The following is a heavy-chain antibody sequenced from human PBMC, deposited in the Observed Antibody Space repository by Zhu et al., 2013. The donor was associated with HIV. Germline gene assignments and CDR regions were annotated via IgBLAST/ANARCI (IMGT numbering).Heavy chain of an antibody. Sequence: QVQLVQSGAEVKKPGSSVKVSCKASGGTFSSYAISWVRQAPGQGLEWMGRIVSSLDVTNYALKFQGRITITADKSTTTTYLELSSLRSEDTAQYYCARGPNYDFSTTYYNNLNYYYYSLVRLGPKGPRSPSP. CDR2: IVSSLDVT. V-gene: IGHV1-69*09. J-gene: IGHJ6*02. CDR1: GGTFSSYA. CDR3: ARGPNYDFSTTYYNNLNYYYYSLVR. D-gene: IGHD3-9*01.